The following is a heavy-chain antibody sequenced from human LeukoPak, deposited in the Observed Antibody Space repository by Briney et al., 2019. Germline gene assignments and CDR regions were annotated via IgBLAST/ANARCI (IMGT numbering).Heavy chain of an antibody. J-gene: IGHJ4*02. V-gene: IGHV3-23*01. CDR3: ARDLGRYRNNYFDY. CDR1: GFTFNSYA. Sequence: GGSLRLSCAASGFTFNSYAMSWVRQAPEKGLEWVATISGSGGGTYYADSVKGRFTISRDDSKNTLYLQMNSLRAEDTAVYYCARDLGRYRNNYFDYWGQGTLVTVSS. D-gene: IGHD1-26*01. CDR2: ISGSGGGT.